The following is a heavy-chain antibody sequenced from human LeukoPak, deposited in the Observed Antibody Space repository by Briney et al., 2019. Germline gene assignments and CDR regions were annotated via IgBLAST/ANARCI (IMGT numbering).Heavy chain of an antibody. CDR2: ISAYNGNT. Sequence: GASVKVSCKASGYTFTSYGISWVRQAPGQGLEWMGWISAYNGNTNYAQKLQGRVTMTTDTSTSTAYMELRSLRSDDTAVYYCARDPTSYSSSGEITHWGQGTLVTVSS. V-gene: IGHV1-18*01. CDR3: ARDPTSYSSSGEITH. J-gene: IGHJ4*02. D-gene: IGHD6-6*01. CDR1: GYTFTSYG.